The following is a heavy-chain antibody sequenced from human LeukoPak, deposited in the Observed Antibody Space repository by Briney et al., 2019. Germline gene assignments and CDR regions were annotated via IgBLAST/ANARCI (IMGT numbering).Heavy chain of an antibody. CDR1: GGSISSGGYS. Sequence: PSETLSLTCAVSGGSISSGGYSWSWIRQPPRKGLEWIGYIYHSGSTYYNPSLKSRVTISVDRSKNQFSLKLSSVTAADTAVYYCARGTAAAGFDWFDPWGQGTLVTVSS. J-gene: IGHJ5*02. CDR2: IYHSGST. D-gene: IGHD6-13*01. V-gene: IGHV4-30-2*01. CDR3: ARGTAAAGFDWFDP.